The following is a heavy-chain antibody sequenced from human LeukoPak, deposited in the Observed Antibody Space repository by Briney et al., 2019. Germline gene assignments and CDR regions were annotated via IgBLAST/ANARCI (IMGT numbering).Heavy chain of an antibody. CDR3: ARSSYPYCFDY. Sequence: GGSLRLSCGVSGFSLSSYWMHWVRQAPGKGLMWVSRVNNDGSSTTYADSVEGRFTNSRDNARNPLYLQMNSLRAEDTAVYYCARSSYPYCFDYWGQGTLVTVSS. J-gene: IGHJ4*02. D-gene: IGHD6-19*01. CDR2: VNNDGSST. V-gene: IGHV3-74*01. CDR1: GFSLSSYW.